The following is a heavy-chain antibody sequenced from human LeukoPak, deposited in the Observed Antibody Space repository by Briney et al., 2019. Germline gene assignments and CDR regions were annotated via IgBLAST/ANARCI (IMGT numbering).Heavy chain of an antibody. D-gene: IGHD2-2*03. J-gene: IGHJ1*01. Sequence: PSETLSLTCTVSGGSISSGSYYWSWIRQPAGKGLEWIGRIYTSGSTNYNPSLKSRVTISVDTSKNQFSLKLSSVTAADTAVYYCARGYYGYSAEYFQHWGQGTLVTVSS. CDR2: IYTSGST. CDR3: ARGYYGYSAEYFQH. V-gene: IGHV4-61*02. CDR1: GGSISSGSYY.